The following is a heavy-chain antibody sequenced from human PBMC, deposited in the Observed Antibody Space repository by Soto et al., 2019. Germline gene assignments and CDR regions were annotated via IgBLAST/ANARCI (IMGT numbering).Heavy chain of an antibody. Sequence: SETLSLTCTVSGGSISSGGYYWSWIRQHPGKGLEWIGYIYYSGSTYYNPSLKSRVTISVDTSKNQFSLKLSSVTAADTAVYYCARWCPTVVTPANWFDPWGQGTLVTSPQ. D-gene: IGHD4-17*01. CDR3: ARWCPTVVTPANWFDP. V-gene: IGHV4-31*03. CDR2: IYYSGST. J-gene: IGHJ5*02. CDR1: GGSISSGGYY.